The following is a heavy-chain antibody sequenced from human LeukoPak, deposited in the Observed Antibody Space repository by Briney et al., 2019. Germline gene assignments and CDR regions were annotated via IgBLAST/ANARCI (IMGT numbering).Heavy chain of an antibody. CDR3: ARDGVSTVRGYSYVVYYIDY. D-gene: IGHD5-18*01. CDR2: ISYDGSNK. J-gene: IGHJ4*02. Sequence: GGSLRLSCAASGFTFSSYAMHWVRQAPGKGLEGVAVISYDGSNKYYADSVKGRFTISRDNSKNTLYLQMNSLRAEDTPVYYCARDGVSTVRGYSYVVYYIDYWGQGTLVTVSS. CDR1: GFTFSSYA. V-gene: IGHV3-30*04.